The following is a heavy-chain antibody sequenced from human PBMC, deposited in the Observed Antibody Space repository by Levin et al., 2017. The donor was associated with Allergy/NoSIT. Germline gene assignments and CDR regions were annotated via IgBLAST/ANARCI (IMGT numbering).Heavy chain of an antibody. CDR3: ARDDNGLSGKYYYYGMDV. CDR2: ISSSSSYI. Sequence: LTCAASGFTFSSYSMNWVRQAPGKGLEWVSSISSSSSYIYYADSVKGRFTISRDNAKNSLYLQMNSLRAEDTAVYYCARDDNGLSGKYYYYGMDVWGQGTTVTVSS. V-gene: IGHV3-21*01. D-gene: IGHD3-10*01. CDR1: GFTFSSYS. J-gene: IGHJ6*02.